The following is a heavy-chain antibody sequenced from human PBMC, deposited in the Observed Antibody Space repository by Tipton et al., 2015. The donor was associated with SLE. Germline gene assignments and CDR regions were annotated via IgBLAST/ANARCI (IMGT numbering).Heavy chain of an antibody. J-gene: IGHJ6*03. CDR1: GVSISSSSFY. CDR2: MSYRGTT. CDR3: ARVLGVVKSYYMDV. Sequence: TLSLTCNVSGVSISSSSFYWGWIRQPPGKGLEWIGSMSYRGTTYYNPSLKSRVTISADTSKNQFSLRLSSVTAADTAVYYCARVLGVVKSYYMDVWGKGTTVTVSS. V-gene: IGHV4-39*07. D-gene: IGHD3-3*01.